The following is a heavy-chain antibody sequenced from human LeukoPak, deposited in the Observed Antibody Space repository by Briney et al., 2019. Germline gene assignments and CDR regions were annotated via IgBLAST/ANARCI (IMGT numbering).Heavy chain of an antibody. CDR1: GYTFTSYG. V-gene: IGHV1-18*01. CDR2: ISAYNGNT. CDR3: ARERRDGYNSPNYNWFDP. Sequence: GASVKVSCKASGYTFTSYGISWVRQAPGQGLEWMGWISAYNGNTNYAQKLQGRVTMTTDTSTSTAYMELRSLRSEDTAVYYCARERRDGYNSPNYNWFDPWGQGTLVTVSS. D-gene: IGHD5-24*01. J-gene: IGHJ5*02.